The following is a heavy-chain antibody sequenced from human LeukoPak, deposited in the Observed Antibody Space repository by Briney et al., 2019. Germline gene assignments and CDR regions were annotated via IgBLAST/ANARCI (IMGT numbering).Heavy chain of an antibody. V-gene: IGHV3-30-3*01. D-gene: IGHD3-10*01. J-gene: IGHJ4*02. Sequence: GGSLRLSCAASGFTVSSNYMSWVRQAPGKGLEWVAVISCDGSNKYYADSVKGRFTISRDNSKNTLYLQMNSLRAEDTAVYYCARVDGSGSYPLDYWGQGTLVTVSS. CDR1: GFTVSSNY. CDR3: ARVDGSGSYPLDY. CDR2: ISCDGSNK.